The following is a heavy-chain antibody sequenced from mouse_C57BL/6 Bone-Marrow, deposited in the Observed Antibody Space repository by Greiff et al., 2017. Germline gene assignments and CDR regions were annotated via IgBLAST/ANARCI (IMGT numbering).Heavy chain of an antibody. CDR1: GFTFSDYY. Sequence: DVKLVESGGGLVQPGGSLKLSCAASGFTFSDYYMYWVRQTPEKRLEWVAYISNGGGSTYYPGTVKGRFTISRDNAKNTLYLQMSRLKSEDTAMYYCARGFFRDYAMDYWGQGTSVTVSS. CDR3: ARGFFRDYAMDY. CDR2: ISNGGGST. J-gene: IGHJ4*01. V-gene: IGHV5-12*01.